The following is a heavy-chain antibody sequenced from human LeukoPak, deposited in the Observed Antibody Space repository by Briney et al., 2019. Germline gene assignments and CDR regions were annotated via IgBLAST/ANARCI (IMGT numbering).Heavy chain of an antibody. J-gene: IGHJ6*02. D-gene: IGHD4-23*01. V-gene: IGHV5-51*01. CDR2: IYPGDFDT. Sequence: GESLKISCKGSGYSFTSYWIGWVRQMPGKGLEWMGIIYPGDFDTRYSPSFQGQVTISADKSISTAYLQWSSLKASDAAMYYCAILGATVVTPTYYYYGMDVWGQGTTVTVSS. CDR3: AILGATVVTPTYYYYGMDV. CDR1: GYSFTSYW.